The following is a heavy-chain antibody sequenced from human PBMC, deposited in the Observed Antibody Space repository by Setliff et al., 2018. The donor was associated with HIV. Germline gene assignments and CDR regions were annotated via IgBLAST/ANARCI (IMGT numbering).Heavy chain of an antibody. Sequence: SETLSLTCSVSGGSITGYYWSWIRQPAGKDMEWIGRSGDTIYNPSLESRVTISVDTSRNQFSLRLSSVTAADTAVYYCARVFPPIRGAPFGTPPGAFDIWGQGTKVTVSS. V-gene: IGHV4-4*07. CDR2: SGDT. CDR3: ARVFPPIRGAPFGTPPGAFDI. J-gene: IGHJ3*02. D-gene: IGHD2-2*02. CDR1: GGSITGYY.